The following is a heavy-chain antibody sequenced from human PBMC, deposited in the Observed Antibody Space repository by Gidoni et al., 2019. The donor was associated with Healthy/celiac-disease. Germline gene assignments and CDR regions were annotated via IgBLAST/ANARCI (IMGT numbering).Heavy chain of an antibody. CDR1: GFTFSRYG. D-gene: IGHD3-22*01. Sequence: QVQLVESGGGVVQPGRSLRLSCAASGFTFSRYGMHWVRQAPGKGLEWVAVISYDGSNKYYADSVKGRFTISRDNSKNTLYLQMNSLRAEDTAVYYCAKGYYYDSSGSPGYFDYWGQGTLVTVSS. V-gene: IGHV3-30*18. CDR2: ISYDGSNK. CDR3: AKGYYYDSSGSPGYFDY. J-gene: IGHJ4*02.